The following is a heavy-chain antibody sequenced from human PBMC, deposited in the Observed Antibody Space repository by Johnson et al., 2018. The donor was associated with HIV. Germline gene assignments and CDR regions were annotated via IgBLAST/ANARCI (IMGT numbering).Heavy chain of an antibody. Sequence: QVQLEESGGGLVKPGGSLRLSCAASGFSFSDYYLSWFRQAPGKGLEWVSYISSTATNIDYADSVKGRFTISRDNAKNSLYLQMNSLRAEDTAVYYCARDGNAGYCTNGVCYSDAFDIWGQGEMVTVSS. CDR3: ARDGNAGYCTNGVCYSDAFDI. V-gene: IGHV3-11*04. D-gene: IGHD2-8*01. CDR1: GFSFSDYY. CDR2: ISSTATNI. J-gene: IGHJ3*02.